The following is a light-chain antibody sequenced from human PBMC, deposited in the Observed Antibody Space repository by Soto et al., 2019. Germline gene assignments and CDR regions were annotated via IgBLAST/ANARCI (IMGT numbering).Light chain of an antibody. CDR1: QSVSSY. J-gene: IGKJ1*01. V-gene: IGKV3-11*01. Sequence: EIVLTQSPATLSLSPGERATLSCRARQSVSSYLAWYQQKPGQAPRLLIYDASNRATGIPARFSGSGSGTDFTLTISSLEPEDFAVYYCQQRGNWPWTFGQGTKVEIK. CDR3: QQRGNWPWT. CDR2: DAS.